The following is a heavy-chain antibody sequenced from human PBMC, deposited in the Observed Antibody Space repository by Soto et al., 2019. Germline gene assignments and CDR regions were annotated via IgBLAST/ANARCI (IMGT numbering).Heavy chain of an antibody. J-gene: IGHJ4*02. CDR1: GYTFTSYA. CDR3: ARDRDTYYASGSYLY. Sequence: GASVKVSCKASGYTFTSYAMHWVRQAPGQRLEWMGWINAGNGNTKYSQKFQGRVTITRDTSASTAYMELSSLRSEDTAVYYCARDRDTYYASGSYLYWGQGTLVTVSS. D-gene: IGHD3-10*01. CDR2: INAGNGNT. V-gene: IGHV1-3*01.